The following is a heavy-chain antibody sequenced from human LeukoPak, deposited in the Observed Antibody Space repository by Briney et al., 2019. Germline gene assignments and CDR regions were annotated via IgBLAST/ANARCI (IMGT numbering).Heavy chain of an antibody. V-gene: IGHV3-7*03. CDR2: IKQDGSEK. J-gene: IGHJ5*02. CDR3: ANSRGHGSGNL. CDR1: GFTFSSYG. Sequence: LSGGSLRLSCAASGFTFSSYGMSWVRQAPGKGLEWVANIKQDGSEKYYADSVKGRFTISRDNSKNTVYLQMDSLRAEDTAVYYCANSRGHGSGNLWGQGTLVTVSS. D-gene: IGHD3-10*01.